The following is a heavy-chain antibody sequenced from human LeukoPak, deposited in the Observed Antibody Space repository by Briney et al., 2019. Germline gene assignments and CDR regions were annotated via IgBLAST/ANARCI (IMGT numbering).Heavy chain of an antibody. CDR2: ISYDGSNK. D-gene: IGHD2-21*02. CDR1: GFTFSRDG. V-gene: IGHV3-30*03. CDR3: ARGISSGIVVTAIAY. J-gene: IGHJ4*02. Sequence: PGRSLRLSCAASGFTFSRDGMHWVRQAPGKGLEWVAVISYDGSNKYYADSVRGRFTISRDNSENTLTLQMSSLRAEDTALYYCARGISSGIVVTAIAYWGQGTLVTVSS.